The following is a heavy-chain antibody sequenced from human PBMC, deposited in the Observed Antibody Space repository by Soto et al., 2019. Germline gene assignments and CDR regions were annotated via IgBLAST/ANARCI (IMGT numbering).Heavy chain of an antibody. V-gene: IGHV3-23*01. J-gene: IGHJ4*02. CDR2: ITVGGAQK. D-gene: IGHD5-12*01. Sequence: EVKLLEAGGALVQPGGSLRLSCEASGFTFIDHDMSWVRQAPGKGLEWVSSITVGGAQKDYGQSVKGRFTISRDNSNDTLFLQMDSLQVEDPAIFFCTRMPGGGWQRFFDYWGQGTVVTVSS. CDR3: TRMPGGGWQRFFDY. CDR1: GFTFIDHD.